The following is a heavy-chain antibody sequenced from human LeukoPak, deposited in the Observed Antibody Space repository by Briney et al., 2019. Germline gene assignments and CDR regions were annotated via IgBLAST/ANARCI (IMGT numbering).Heavy chain of an antibody. CDR1: GFTFSSYA. Sequence: GGSLRLSCAASGFTFSSYAMNWVRQAPGKGLEWVSGINWNGGSTGYADSVKGRFTISRDNAKNSLYLQMNSLRAEDTALYYCARDRGAAAGCGDYWGQGTLVTVSS. CDR3: ARDRGAAAGCGDY. J-gene: IGHJ4*02. D-gene: IGHD6-13*01. V-gene: IGHV3-20*04. CDR2: INWNGGST.